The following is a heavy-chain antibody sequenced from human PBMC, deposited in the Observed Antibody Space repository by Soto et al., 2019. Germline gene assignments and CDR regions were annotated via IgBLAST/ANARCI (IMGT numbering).Heavy chain of an antibody. V-gene: IGHV4-30-2*05. Sequence: PSETLSLTCAVSGGSISSGGYSWSWIRQPPGKGLEWIGYMYHSGSTYYNPSLKSRVTISVDTSKNQFSLKLSSVTAADTAVYYCARDRDSSGYYYVLDYWGQGTLVTVSS. J-gene: IGHJ4*02. CDR1: GGSISSGGYS. D-gene: IGHD3-22*01. CDR2: MYHSGST. CDR3: ARDRDSSGYYYVLDY.